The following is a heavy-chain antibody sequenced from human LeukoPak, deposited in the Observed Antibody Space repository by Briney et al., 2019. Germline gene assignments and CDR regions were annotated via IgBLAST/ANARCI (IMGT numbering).Heavy chain of an antibody. J-gene: IGHJ4*02. V-gene: IGHV3-23*01. D-gene: IGHD3-22*01. CDR2: ISGSGGST. Sequence: GGSLRLACAASGFTFSSYAMSWVRQAPGKGLEWVSAISGSGGSTYYADSVKGRFTISRDNSKNTLYLQMNSLRAEDTAVYYCAKGSYYDSSGSFYFDYWGQGTLVTVSS. CDR1: GFTFSSYA. CDR3: AKGSYYDSSGSFYFDY.